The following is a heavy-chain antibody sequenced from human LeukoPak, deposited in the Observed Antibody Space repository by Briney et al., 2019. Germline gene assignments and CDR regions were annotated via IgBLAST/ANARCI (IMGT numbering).Heavy chain of an antibody. CDR2: IYYSGST. CDR1: GGSISSYY. V-gene: IGHV4-59*01. Sequence: SETLSLTCTVSGGSISSYYWSWIRQPPGKGLEWIGYIYYSGSTNYNPSLKSRVTISVDTSKNQFSLKLSSVTAADTAVYYCAAPSGGLSLRGAFDIWGQGTMVTVSS. J-gene: IGHJ3*02. D-gene: IGHD1-26*01. CDR3: AAPSGGLSLRGAFDI.